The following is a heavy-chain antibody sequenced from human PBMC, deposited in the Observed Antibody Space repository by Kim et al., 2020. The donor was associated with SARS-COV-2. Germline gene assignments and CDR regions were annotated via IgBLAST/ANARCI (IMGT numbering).Heavy chain of an antibody. V-gene: IGHV4-39*01. Sequence: SETLSLTCTVSGGSISSSSYYWGWIRQPPGKGLEWIGSIYYSGSTYYNPSLKSRVTISVDTSKNQFSLKLSSVTAADTAVYYCARHPYYGDYYYYYGMDVWGQGTTVTVSS. CDR2: IYYSGST. J-gene: IGHJ6*02. CDR1: GGSISSSSYY. CDR3: ARHPYYGDYYYYYGMDV. D-gene: IGHD4-17*01.